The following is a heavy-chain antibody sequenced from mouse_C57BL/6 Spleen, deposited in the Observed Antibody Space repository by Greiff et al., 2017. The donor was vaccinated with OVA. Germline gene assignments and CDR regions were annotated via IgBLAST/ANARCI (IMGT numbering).Heavy chain of an antibody. CDR1: GFSLTSYG. CDR3: ASGNGSSWGAMDD. J-gene: IGHJ4*01. D-gene: IGHD1-1*01. V-gene: IGHV2-6*01. Sequence: VQGVESGPGLVAPSQSLSITCTVSGFSLTSYGVDWVRQSPGKGLEWLGVIWGVGSTNYNSALKSRLSISKDNSKSQVLLKMNSLQTDDTAMYYCASGNGSSWGAMDDWGQGTSVTVSS. CDR2: IWGVGST.